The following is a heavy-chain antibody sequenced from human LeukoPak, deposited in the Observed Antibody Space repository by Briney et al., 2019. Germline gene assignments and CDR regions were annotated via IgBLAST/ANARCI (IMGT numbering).Heavy chain of an antibody. D-gene: IGHD1-26*01. CDR2: ISGSGGTT. J-gene: IGHJ4*02. CDR3: AKEGTWDGNY. Sequence: QPGGSLRLSCAASGFTFSNYAMSWVRQGPGKGLEWFSGISGSGGTTYYADSVKGRFTISRDNSKNTLYLQLNSLRTEDTAVYYCAKEGTWDGNYWGQGALVTVSS. V-gene: IGHV3-23*01. CDR1: GFTFSNYA.